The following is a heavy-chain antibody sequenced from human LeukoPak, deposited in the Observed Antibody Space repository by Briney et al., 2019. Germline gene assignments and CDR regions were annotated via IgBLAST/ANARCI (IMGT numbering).Heavy chain of an antibody. CDR3: ARVSGSYSVAVDY. V-gene: IGHV4-39*07. CDR1: GGSISSSSYY. CDR2: IYYSGST. D-gene: IGHD1-26*01. Sequence: SETLSLTCTVSGGSISSSSYYWGWIRQPPGTGLEWIGSIYYSGSTYYNPSLKSRVTISVDTSKNQFSLKLSSVTAADTAVYYCARVSGSYSVAVDYWGQGTLVTVSS. J-gene: IGHJ4*02.